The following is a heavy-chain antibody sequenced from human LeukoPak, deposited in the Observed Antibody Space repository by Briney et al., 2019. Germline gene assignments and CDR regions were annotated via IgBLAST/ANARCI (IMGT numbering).Heavy chain of an antibody. CDR2: ISGSGSHT. D-gene: IGHD5-24*01. CDR3: ARGDGYNFFDY. J-gene: IGHJ4*02. V-gene: IGHV3-11*05. Sequence: GGSLRLSCAASGFTFSDYYMSWIRQAPGKGLEWVSYISGSGSHTTYADSVKGRFTISRDNSENTLYLQMKSLRAEDTAVYYCARGDGYNFFDYWGQGTLVTVSS. CDR1: GFTFSDYY.